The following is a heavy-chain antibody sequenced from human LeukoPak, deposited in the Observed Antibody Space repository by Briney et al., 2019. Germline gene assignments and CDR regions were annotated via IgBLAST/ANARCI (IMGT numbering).Heavy chain of an antibody. D-gene: IGHD3-22*01. CDR1: GYTFTSYG. Sequence: ASVTVSCKASGYTFTSYGISWVRQAPGQGLEWMGWISAYNGNTNYAQKLQGRVTMTTDTSTSTAYMELRSLRSDDTAVYYCARKRHYYDSSGYYYYYYGMDVWGQGTTVTVSS. V-gene: IGHV1-18*01. J-gene: IGHJ6*02. CDR3: ARKRHYYDSSGYYYYYYGMDV. CDR2: ISAYNGNT.